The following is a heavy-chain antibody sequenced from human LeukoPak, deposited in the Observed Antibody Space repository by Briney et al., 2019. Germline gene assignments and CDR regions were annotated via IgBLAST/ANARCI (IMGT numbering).Heavy chain of an antibody. J-gene: IGHJ5*02. V-gene: IGHV3-30*02. CDR1: GFTFGSYG. CDR2: IRYDGSNK. Sequence: GGSLRLSCAASGFTFGSYGMHWVRQAPGKGLEWVAFIRYDGSNKYYADSVKGRFTISRDNSKNTLYLQMNSLRAEDTAVYYCAKDSYCSSNSCYNWFDPWGQGTLVTVSS. D-gene: IGHD2-2*01. CDR3: AKDSYCSSNSCYNWFDP.